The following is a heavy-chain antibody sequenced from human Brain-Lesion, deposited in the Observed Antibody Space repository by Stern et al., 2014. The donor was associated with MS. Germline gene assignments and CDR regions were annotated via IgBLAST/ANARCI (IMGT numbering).Heavy chain of an antibody. D-gene: IGHD3-3*01. J-gene: IGHJ4*02. V-gene: IGHV4-31*03. CDR1: GGAVSSGDRY. CDR3: ARVTEFLRFFYPDY. CDR2: ISYSGNT. Sequence: QVQLVESGPGLVKPSQTLSLTCTVSGGAVSSGDRYWSWIRQHPEKGLEWIGYISYSGNTYYNPYLESRVTISMDRSKNQFSLKLRSVTAADTAVYYCARVTEFLRFFYPDYWGQGIRVTVSS.